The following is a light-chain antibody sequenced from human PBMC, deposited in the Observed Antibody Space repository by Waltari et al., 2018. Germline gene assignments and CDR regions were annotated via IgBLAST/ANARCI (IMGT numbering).Light chain of an antibody. CDR2: EDN. Sequence: QSALTQPASVSGSPGQSITISCTGTISDVGTYNLVSWYQQHPGKAPKLIIYEDNKRPAGVSYRLSGSKSGNTASLTSSGLQAEDEADYYCCTYVGRTTFHVTFGGGTKLTVL. J-gene: IGLJ2*01. CDR1: ISDVGTYNL. V-gene: IGLV2-23*02. CDR3: CTYVGRTTFHVT.